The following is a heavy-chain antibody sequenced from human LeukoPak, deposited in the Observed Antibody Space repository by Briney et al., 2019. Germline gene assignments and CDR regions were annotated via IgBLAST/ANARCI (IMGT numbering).Heavy chain of an antibody. D-gene: IGHD5-24*01. Sequence: GASVKVSCKASGYTFTGYYMHWVRQAPGQGLEWMGWINPNSGGTNYAQKFQGRVTMTRDTSISAVHMELSRLRSDDTAVYYCARDGTGVYNLVQYWGQGTLVTVSS. CDR2: INPNSGGT. J-gene: IGHJ4*02. CDR3: ARDGTGVYNLVQY. CDR1: GYTFTGYY. V-gene: IGHV1-2*02.